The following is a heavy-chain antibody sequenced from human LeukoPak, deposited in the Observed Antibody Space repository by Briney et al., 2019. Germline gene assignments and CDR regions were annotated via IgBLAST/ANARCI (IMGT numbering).Heavy chain of an antibody. Sequence: SETLSLTCTVSGGSISSYYWSWIRQPPGKGLEWIGYNYYSGSTNYNPSLKSRVTISVDTSKNQFSLKLSSVTAADTAVYYCARANYYGSGSYDWFDPWGQGTLVTVSS. CDR1: GGSISSYY. J-gene: IGHJ5*02. CDR2: NYYSGST. D-gene: IGHD3-10*01. V-gene: IGHV4-59*01. CDR3: ARANYYGSGSYDWFDP.